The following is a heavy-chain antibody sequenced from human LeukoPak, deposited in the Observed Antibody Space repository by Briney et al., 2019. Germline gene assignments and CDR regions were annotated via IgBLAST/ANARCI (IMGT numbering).Heavy chain of an antibody. Sequence: QPGGSLRLSCAASGFTFSSYAMNWVRQAPGKGLEWVSSISGSGGSTYYADSVKGRFTISRDNSKNTLYLHMNSLRAEDTAAYYCAKGSYYDSSGSFYFDYWGQGTLVTVSS. CDR1: GFTFSSYA. CDR2: ISGSGGST. V-gene: IGHV3-23*01. J-gene: IGHJ4*02. CDR3: AKGSYYDSSGSFYFDY. D-gene: IGHD3-22*01.